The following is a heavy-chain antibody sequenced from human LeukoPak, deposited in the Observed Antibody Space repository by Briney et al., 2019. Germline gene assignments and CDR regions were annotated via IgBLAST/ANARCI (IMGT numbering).Heavy chain of an antibody. J-gene: IGHJ5*01. D-gene: IGHD7-27*01. V-gene: IGHV3-11*01. CDR1: GFTFSDHY. Sequence: GGSLRLSCTASGFTFSDHYMTWIRQAPGKGLECVSYLSKSGSDMFYADSVKGRFSISRDNAKNSLYLQMNSLRAEDTAVYYCARGHWGLDSWGQGTLVTVSS. CDR3: ARGHWGLDS. CDR2: LSKSGSDM.